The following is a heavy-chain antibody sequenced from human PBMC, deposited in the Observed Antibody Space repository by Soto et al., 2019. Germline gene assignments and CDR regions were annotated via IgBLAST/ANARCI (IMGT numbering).Heavy chain of an antibody. J-gene: IGHJ4*02. V-gene: IGHV1-18*01. CDR2: IPTYNGNA. CDR1: GYPFTSSG. Sequence: QVPLVQSGAEVKKPGASVKVSCKASGYPFTSSGINWVRQAPGQGLEWMGWIPTYNGNANYAQKLQGRATMTPDTSTTTVYIELRSLSPDDTAVYYCPRGDYGDYGYWGQGTLVTVSS. CDR3: PRGDYGDYGY. D-gene: IGHD4-17*01.